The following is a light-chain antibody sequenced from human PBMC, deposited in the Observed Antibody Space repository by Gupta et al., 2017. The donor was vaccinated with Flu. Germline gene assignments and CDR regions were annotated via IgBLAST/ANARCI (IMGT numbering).Light chain of an antibody. CDR2: AAS. V-gene: IGKV1-8*01. CDR3: QQYDNYPHT. CDR1: QGISTY. J-gene: IGKJ3*01. Sequence: AIRMTQSPSSFSASTGDRVTITCRASQGISTYLAWYQQKPGKAPKLLIYAASTLQSGVPSRFIGSGSGTDFTLTITCLQSEDSASYYCQQYDNYPHTFGHGTKVDVK.